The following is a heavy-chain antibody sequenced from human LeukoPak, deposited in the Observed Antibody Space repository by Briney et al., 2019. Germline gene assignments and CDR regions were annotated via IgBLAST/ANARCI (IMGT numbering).Heavy chain of an antibody. CDR2: ISSSGSTI. CDR1: GFTFSDYY. Sequence: GGSLRLSCAASGFTFSDYYMSWIRQAPGKGLEWVSYISSSGSTIYYADSVKGRFTISRDNAKNSLYLQMNSLRAEDTAVYYCARWPYSSSYYFDYWGQGTLVTVSS. CDR3: ARWPYSSSYYFDY. V-gene: IGHV3-11*04. D-gene: IGHD6-6*01. J-gene: IGHJ4*02.